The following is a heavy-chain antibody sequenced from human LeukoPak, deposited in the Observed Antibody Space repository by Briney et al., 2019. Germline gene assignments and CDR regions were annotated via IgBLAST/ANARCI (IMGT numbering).Heavy chain of an antibody. Sequence: PGGSLRLSCAASGFTFSSYAMSWVRQAPGKGLEWVSAISGSGGSTYYADSVKGRFAISRDDSKNTLYLQMNSLRAEDTAVYYCANEPNDYSSSFYYYYMDVWGKGTTVTVSS. J-gene: IGHJ6*03. CDR1: GFTFSSYA. CDR3: ANEPNDYSSSFYYYYMDV. D-gene: IGHD6-6*01. V-gene: IGHV3-23*01. CDR2: ISGSGGST.